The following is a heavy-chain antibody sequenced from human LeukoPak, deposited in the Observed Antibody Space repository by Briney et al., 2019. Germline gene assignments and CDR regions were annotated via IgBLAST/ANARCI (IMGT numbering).Heavy chain of an antibody. Sequence: GGSLRLSCAASGFTFSSYAMSWVRQAPGKGLEWVSAISGSGGRTYYADSVKGRFTISRDNSKNTLYLQMNSLRAEDTAVYYCARRSGYDSYYYYGMDVWGQGTTVTVSS. CDR2: ISGSGGRT. V-gene: IGHV3-23*01. CDR1: GFTFSSYA. J-gene: IGHJ6*02. D-gene: IGHD5-12*01. CDR3: ARRSGYDSYYYYGMDV.